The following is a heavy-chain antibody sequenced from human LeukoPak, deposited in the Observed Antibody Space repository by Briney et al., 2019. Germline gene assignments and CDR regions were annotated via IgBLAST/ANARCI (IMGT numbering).Heavy chain of an antibody. CDR3: ARLYGSHNYLDY. V-gene: IGHV3-30*02. Sequence: PGGSLRLSCAASGFIFSSYGMHWVRQAPGKGLEWVAFTRYDGSNKYYADSVKGRFTISRDNSKNTLYLQMNSLRAEDTAVYYCARLYGSHNYLDYWGQGTLVTVSS. J-gene: IGHJ4*02. CDR2: TRYDGSNK. CDR1: GFIFSSYG. D-gene: IGHD3-10*01.